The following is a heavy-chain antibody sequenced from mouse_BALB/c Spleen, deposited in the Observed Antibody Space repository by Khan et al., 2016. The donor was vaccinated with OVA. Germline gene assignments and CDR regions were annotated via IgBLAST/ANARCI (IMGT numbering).Heavy chain of an antibody. CDR2: IYPGSGST. D-gene: IGHD3-1*01. CDR1: GYNFTSYW. V-gene: IGHV1-55*01. CDR3: ARRGYWGLWYFDY. J-gene: IGHJ2*01. Sequence: QVQLQQPGAELVKPGTSVKLSCKASGYNFTSYWINWVKLRPGQGLEWIGNIYPGSGSTNYNEKFKSKATLTVDTSSSTADMQLSSLASEDSALYYCARRGYWGLWYFDYWGQGTTLTVSS.